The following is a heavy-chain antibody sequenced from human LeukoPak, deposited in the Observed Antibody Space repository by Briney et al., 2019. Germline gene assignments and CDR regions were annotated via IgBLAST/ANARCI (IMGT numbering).Heavy chain of an antibody. D-gene: IGHD3-22*01. CDR2: ISAYNGNT. CDR3: AVAYYYDSSGYWFDP. V-gene: IGHV1-18*01. J-gene: IGHJ5*02. Sequence: ASVKVSCKASGYTFTSYGISWVRQAPGQGLEWMGWISAYNGNTNYAQKLQGRVTMTTYTSTSTVYRELRSLRSDYTAVYYCAVAYYYDSSGYWFDPWGQGTLVTVSS. CDR1: GYTFTSYG.